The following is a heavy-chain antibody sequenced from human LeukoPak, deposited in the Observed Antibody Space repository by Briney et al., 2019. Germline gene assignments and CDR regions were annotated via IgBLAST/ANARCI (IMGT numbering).Heavy chain of an antibody. CDR2: ISAYNGNT. CDR3: ARSEYYYDSSGYSYYYYGMDV. CDR1: GYTFTSYG. D-gene: IGHD3-22*01. Sequence: ASVKVSCKASGYTFTSYGISWVRQAPGQGLEWMGWISAYNGNTNYAQKLQGRVTMTTDTSTSTAYMELRSLRSDDTAVYYCARSEYYYDSSGYSYYYYGMDVWGPGTTVTVSS. J-gene: IGHJ6*02. V-gene: IGHV1-18*01.